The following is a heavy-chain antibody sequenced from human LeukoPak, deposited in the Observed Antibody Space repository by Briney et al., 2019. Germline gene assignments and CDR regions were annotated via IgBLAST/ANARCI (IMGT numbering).Heavy chain of an antibody. CDR2: ISWNSGSI. J-gene: IGHJ4*02. CDR1: GFTFDDYA. Sequence: GGSLRLSCAASGFTFDDYAVHWVRQAPGKGLEWVSGISWNSGSIGYADSVKGRFTISRDNAKNSLYLQMNSLRAEDTALYYCAKGVYYDSSGSDYWGQGTLVTVSS. CDR3: AKGVYYDSSGSDY. V-gene: IGHV3-9*01. D-gene: IGHD3-22*01.